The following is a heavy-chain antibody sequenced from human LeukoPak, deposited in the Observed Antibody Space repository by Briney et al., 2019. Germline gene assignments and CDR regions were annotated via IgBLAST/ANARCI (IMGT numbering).Heavy chain of an antibody. CDR1: GFTFSSYT. D-gene: IGHD4-17*01. CDR2: ISSSLAYM. J-gene: IGHJ6*03. Sequence: GGSLRLSCAASGFTFSSYTMNWVRQAPGKGLEWVSSISSSLAYMYYADSVKGRFTISRDNAKNSLYLQMNSLRAEDTAVYYCAKVAEDYGDYANYYYYYYMDVWGKGTTVTISS. CDR3: AKVAEDYGDYANYYYYYYMDV. V-gene: IGHV3-21*01.